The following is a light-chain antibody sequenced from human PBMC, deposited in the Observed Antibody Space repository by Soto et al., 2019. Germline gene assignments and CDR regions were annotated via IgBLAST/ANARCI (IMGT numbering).Light chain of an antibody. Sequence: GDRVTIICRASQGIGNSLAWYQQKPGKVPKLLIYASSVLQSGVPSRVSCSGSGTDFTLTISSLEPEDVASYYCQKYNSAPWTFGHGTKVEIK. V-gene: IGKV1-27*01. CDR2: ASS. CDR1: QGIGNS. CDR3: QKYNSAPWT. J-gene: IGKJ1*01.